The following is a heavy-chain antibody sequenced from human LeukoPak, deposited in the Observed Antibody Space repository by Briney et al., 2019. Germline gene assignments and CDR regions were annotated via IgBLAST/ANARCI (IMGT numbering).Heavy chain of an antibody. CDR2: IYHSGST. V-gene: IGHV4-59*08. Sequence: PSETLSLTCTVSGGSISTYYWSWIRQPPGKGLEWIGYIYHSGSTNYNPSLKSRVTISVDTSKNQFSLKLSSVTAADTAVYYCARRLATTWFDPWGQGTLVTVSS. CDR3: ARRLATTWFDP. CDR1: GGSISTYY. J-gene: IGHJ5*02. D-gene: IGHD1-1*01.